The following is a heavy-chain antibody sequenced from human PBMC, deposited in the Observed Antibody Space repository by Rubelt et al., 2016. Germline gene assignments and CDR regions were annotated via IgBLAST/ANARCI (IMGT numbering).Heavy chain of an antibody. V-gene: IGHV1-18*01. D-gene: IGHD5-24*01. CDR1: GYPFTSYG. Sequence: QVQLVQSGAEVKKPGASVKVSCKASGYPFTSYGISWVRQAPGHGLEWMGWISAYHGNTNYAQKLQGRVTMTTDQSTRTAYMELRSPRSDDTAVYYCARRDGYNWDDAFDIWGQGTMVTVSS. J-gene: IGHJ3*02. CDR3: ARRDGYNWDDAFDI. CDR2: ISAYHGNT.